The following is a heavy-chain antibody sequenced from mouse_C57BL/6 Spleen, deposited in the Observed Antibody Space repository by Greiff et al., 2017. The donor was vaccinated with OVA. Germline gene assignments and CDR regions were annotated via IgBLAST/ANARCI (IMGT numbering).Heavy chain of an antibody. CDR3: ARRDYDGYYAMDY. D-gene: IGHD2-4*01. V-gene: IGHV1-64*01. CDR2: IHPNSGST. Sequence: QVHVKQPGAELVKPGASVQLSCKASGYTFTSYWMHWVKQRPGQGLEWIGMIHPNSGSTNYNEKFKSKATLTVDKSSSTAYMQLSSLTSEDSAVYYCARRDYDGYYAMDYWGQGTSVTVSS. J-gene: IGHJ4*01. CDR1: GYTFTSYW.